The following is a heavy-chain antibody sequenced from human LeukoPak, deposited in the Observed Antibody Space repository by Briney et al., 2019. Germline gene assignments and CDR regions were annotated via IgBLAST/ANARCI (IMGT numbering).Heavy chain of an antibody. CDR1: GFTFSNAW. J-gene: IGHJ4*01. V-gene: IGHV3-15*01. D-gene: IGHD3-10*01. CDR3: TTTFGDCYGSGSSDFDD. CDR2: IKMKTDGRTT. Sequence: GGSLRLSCAASGFTFSNAWMSWVRQAPGKGLEWVCRIKMKTDGRTTDYAAPVQGRFTISSDDTNTTHYLQMSSLKTENTAEYFWTTTFGDCYGSGSSDFDDWGKGTLVTVSS.